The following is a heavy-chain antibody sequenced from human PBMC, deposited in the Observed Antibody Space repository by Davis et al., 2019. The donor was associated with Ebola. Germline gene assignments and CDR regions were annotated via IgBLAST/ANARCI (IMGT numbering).Heavy chain of an antibody. V-gene: IGHV3-53*01. CDR1: GFTVSSNY. J-gene: IGHJ6*02. Sequence: GESLKISCAASGFTVSSNYMSWVRQAPGKGLEWVSVIYSGGSTYYADTVKGRFTISRDNAKNSLYLQMNSLRAEDTAVYYCAREESREAVAGTGYYYYGMDVWGQGTTVTVSS. CDR2: IYSGGST. D-gene: IGHD6-19*01. CDR3: AREESREAVAGTGYYYYGMDV.